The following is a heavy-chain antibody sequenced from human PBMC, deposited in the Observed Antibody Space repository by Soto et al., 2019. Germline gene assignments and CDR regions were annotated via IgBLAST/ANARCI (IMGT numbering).Heavy chain of an antibody. V-gene: IGHV4-59*01. D-gene: IGHD4-17*01. CDR3: AREPYGGNGNFDY. J-gene: IGHJ4*02. CDR1: GGSISSYY. Sequence: SETLSLTCTVSGGSISSYYWSWIRQPPGKGLEWIGYIYYSGSTKYNPSLKSRVTISVDTSKNQFSLKLSSVTAADTAVYYCAREPYGGNGNFDYWGQGTLVTVSS. CDR2: IYYSGST.